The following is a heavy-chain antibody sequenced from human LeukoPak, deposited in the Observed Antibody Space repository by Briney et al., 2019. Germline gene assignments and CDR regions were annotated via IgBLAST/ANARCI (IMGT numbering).Heavy chain of an antibody. J-gene: IGHJ3*02. Sequence: GGSLRLSCAASGFSLSNYWMNWVRQAPGKGLEWVAVISYDGSNKYYADSVKGRFTIPRDNSKNTLYLQMNSLRAEDTAVYYCAKPSGSLWFYAFDIWGQGTMVTVSS. CDR3: AKPSGSLWFYAFDI. D-gene: IGHD1-26*01. V-gene: IGHV3-30*18. CDR2: ISYDGSNK. CDR1: GFSLSNYW.